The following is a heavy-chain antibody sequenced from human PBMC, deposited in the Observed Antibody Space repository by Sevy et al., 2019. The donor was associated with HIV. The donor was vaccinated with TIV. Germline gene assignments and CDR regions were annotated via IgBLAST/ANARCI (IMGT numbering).Heavy chain of an antibody. CDR2: IKPDGSGE. CDR1: GLIFSGYW. J-gene: IGHJ3*02. Sequence: GGSLRLSCTASGLIFSGYWMSWVRQAPGKGLEWVANIKPDGSGEYYVDSVKGRFTMSRDNAKNFLYLQMSSLRADDTAVYYCARAGGWGNINHSNQILDIWGHGTKVTVSS. D-gene: IGHD3-16*01. CDR3: ARAGGWGNINHSNQILDI. V-gene: IGHV3-7*01.